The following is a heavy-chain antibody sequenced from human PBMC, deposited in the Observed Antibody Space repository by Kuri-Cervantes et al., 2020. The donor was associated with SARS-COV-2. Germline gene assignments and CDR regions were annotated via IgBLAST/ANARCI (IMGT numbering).Heavy chain of an antibody. CDR1: GYAFTSRG. Sequence: SVKVSCKASGYAFTSRGISWVRQAPGQGLEWMGGIIPIFGTANYAQKFQGRVTITTDESTSTAYMELSSLRSEDTAVYYCARGNTADAFDIWGQGTMVTVSS. D-gene: IGHD5-18*01. V-gene: IGHV1-69*05. CDR2: IIPIFGTA. CDR3: ARGNTADAFDI. J-gene: IGHJ3*02.